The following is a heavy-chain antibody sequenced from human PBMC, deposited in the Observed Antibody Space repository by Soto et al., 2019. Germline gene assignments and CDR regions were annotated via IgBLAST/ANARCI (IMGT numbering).Heavy chain of an antibody. CDR1: GFTFSSYS. CDR2: ISSSSSTI. D-gene: IGHD3-16*01. J-gene: IGHJ4*02. Sequence: GGSLRLSCAASGFTFSSYSMNWVRQAPGKGLEWVSYISSSSSTIYYADSVKGRFTISRDNAKNSLYLQMNSLRAEDTAVYYCARALPIPVYYFDYWGQGTLVIVSS. CDR3: ARALPIPVYYFDY. V-gene: IGHV3-48*01.